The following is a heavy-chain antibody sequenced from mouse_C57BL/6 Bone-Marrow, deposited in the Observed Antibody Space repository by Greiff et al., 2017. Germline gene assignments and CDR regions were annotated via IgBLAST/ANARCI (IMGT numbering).Heavy chain of an antibody. CDR1: GYTFTSYG. CDR3: ARDRLLTLYYAMDY. Sequence: QVQLQQSGAELARPGASVKLSCKASGYTFTSYGISWVKQRTGQGLEWIGEIYPRSGNTYYNEKFKGKATLTADKSSSTAYMELRSLTSEDSAVYVCARDRLLTLYYAMDYWGQGTSDTVSS. V-gene: IGHV1-81*01. J-gene: IGHJ4*01. CDR2: IYPRSGNT. D-gene: IGHD2-3*01.